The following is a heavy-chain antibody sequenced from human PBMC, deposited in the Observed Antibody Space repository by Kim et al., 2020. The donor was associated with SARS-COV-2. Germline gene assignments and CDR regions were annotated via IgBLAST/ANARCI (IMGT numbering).Heavy chain of an antibody. Sequence: GGSLRLSCAASGFTVSSNYMSWVRQAPGKGLEWVSVIYSGGSKYYTDSVKGRFTISRHNSKNTLYLQMNSLRAEDTAVYYCARASPYDRSAYWTPYYFDYWGQGTLVTVSS. CDR2: IYSGGSK. D-gene: IGHD3-22*01. V-gene: IGHV3-53*04. CDR3: ARASPYDRSAYWTPYYFDY. J-gene: IGHJ4*02. CDR1: GFTVSSNY.